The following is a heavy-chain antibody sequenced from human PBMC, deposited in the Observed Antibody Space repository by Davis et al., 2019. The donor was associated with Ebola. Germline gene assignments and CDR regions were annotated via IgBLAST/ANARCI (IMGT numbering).Heavy chain of an antibody. Sequence: GGSLRLSCAPSGLNVETNYMSWVRQAPGKGLEWVSVLYSIGKAYYADSVKGRFTISRDNSKNTLYLQMNSLRAEDTAVYYCARDLVVVAADRVYWGQGTLVTVSS. CDR3: ARDLVVVAADRVY. V-gene: IGHV3-66*01. J-gene: IGHJ4*02. D-gene: IGHD2-15*01. CDR2: LYSIGKA. CDR1: GLNVETNY.